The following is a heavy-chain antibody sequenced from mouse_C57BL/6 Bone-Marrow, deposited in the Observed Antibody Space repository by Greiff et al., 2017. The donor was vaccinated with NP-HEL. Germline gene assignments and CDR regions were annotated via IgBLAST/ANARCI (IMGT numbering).Heavy chain of an antibody. D-gene: IGHD3-2*02. CDR1: GYTFTDYN. Sequence: EVQLQQSGPELVKPGASVKMSCKASGYTFTDYNMHWVKQSHGKSLEWIGYINPNNGGTSYNQKFKGKATLTVNKSSSTAYMELRSLTSEDSAVYYCAKSSGYDGHYAMDYWGQGTSVTVSS. J-gene: IGHJ4*01. V-gene: IGHV1-22*01. CDR2: INPNNGGT. CDR3: AKSSGYDGHYAMDY.